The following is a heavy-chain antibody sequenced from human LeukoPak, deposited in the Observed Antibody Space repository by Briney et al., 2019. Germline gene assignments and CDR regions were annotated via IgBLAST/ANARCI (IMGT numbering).Heavy chain of an antibody. V-gene: IGHV1-46*01. J-gene: IGHJ4*02. D-gene: IGHD3-10*01. Sequence: ASVKVSCKASGYTFTSYYMHWVRQAPGQGLEWMGIINPSGGSTSYAQKFQGRVTMTRDTSTSTVYMELSSLRSEGTAVYYCARAYGSGSYYAEEALFDYWGQGTLVTVSS. CDR1: GYTFTSYY. CDR2: INPSGGST. CDR3: ARAYGSGSYYAEEALFDY.